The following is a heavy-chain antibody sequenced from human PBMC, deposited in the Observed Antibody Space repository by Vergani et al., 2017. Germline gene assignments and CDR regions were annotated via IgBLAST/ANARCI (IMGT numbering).Heavy chain of an antibody. J-gene: IGHJ4*02. V-gene: IGHV3-21*01. Sequence: EVQLVESGGGLVKPGGSLRLSCAASGFIFSTYSMNWVRQAPGKGLEWVSSISSSSSYIYYADSVKGRFTISRDNAKNSLYRQMNSLRAEDTAVYYCAREGRSGAAAGTDFDYWGQGTLVTVSS. CDR3: AREGRSGAAAGTDFDY. CDR2: ISSSSSYI. CDR1: GFIFSTYS. D-gene: IGHD6-13*01.